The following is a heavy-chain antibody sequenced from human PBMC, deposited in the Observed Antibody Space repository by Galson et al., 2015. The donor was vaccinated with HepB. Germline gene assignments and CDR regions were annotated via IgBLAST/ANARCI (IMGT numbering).Heavy chain of an antibody. D-gene: IGHD3-22*01. J-gene: IGHJ3*02. CDR1: GFTFRSFA. Sequence: SLRLSCAASGFTFRSFAMNWVRQAPGKGLEWVSGISGSGSTTYYADSVKGRFTISGDNSKNTQFLQMNRLGAGDTAVYYCAKDLFYCDDSSGYAFDIWGQGTMVTVSS. CDR2: ISGSGSTT. V-gene: IGHV3-23*01. CDR3: AKDLFYCDDSSGYAFDI.